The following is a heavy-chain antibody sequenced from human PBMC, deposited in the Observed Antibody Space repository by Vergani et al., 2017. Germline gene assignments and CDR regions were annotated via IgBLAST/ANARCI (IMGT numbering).Heavy chain of an antibody. D-gene: IGHD2-21*01. CDR3: ASPAACCGDCYPHHYYYYGVDV. J-gene: IGHJ6*04. CDR2: IIPIFGTA. V-gene: IGHV1-69*01. CDR1: GGTFSSYA. Sequence: QVQLVQSGAEVKKPGSSVKVSCKASGGTFSSYAISWVRQAPGQGLEWMGGIIPIFGTANYAQKFQGRVTITADESTSTAYMGLSSLRSEDTAVYYCASPAACCGDCYPHHYYYYGVDVWGKGTTVTVSS.